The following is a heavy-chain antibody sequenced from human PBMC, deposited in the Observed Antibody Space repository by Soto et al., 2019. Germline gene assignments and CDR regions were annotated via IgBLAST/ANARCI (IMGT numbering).Heavy chain of an antibody. J-gene: IGHJ3*01. V-gene: IGHV1-18*01. Sequence: QVQLVQSGAEVKKPGASVKVSCKASGYTFTSSGMSWVRQAPGQGLEWMGWISAHTGSSEYAQRFQGRVTMTTDRSTSTAYMELRSLRSDDTAVYYCARAFFYQGSDSRGNSFDAFEFWGPGTLFTVSS. CDR2: ISAHTGSS. CDR1: GYTFTSSG. CDR3: ARAFFYQGSDSRGNSFDAFEF. D-gene: IGHD3-22*01.